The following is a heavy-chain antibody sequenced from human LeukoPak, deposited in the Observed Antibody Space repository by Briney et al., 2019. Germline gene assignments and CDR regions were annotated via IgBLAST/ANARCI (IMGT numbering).Heavy chain of an antibody. CDR1: GFTFSSYA. CDR3: AKEKVYVWGSYRYFDY. Sequence: GGSLRLSCAASGFTFSSYAMSWVRQAPGKGLEWVSAISGSGGSTYYADSVKGRFTISRDNSKNTLYLQMNSLRAEDTAVYYCAKEKVYVWGSYRYFDYWGQGTLVTVSS. D-gene: IGHD3-16*02. CDR2: ISGSGGST. V-gene: IGHV3-23*01. J-gene: IGHJ4*02.